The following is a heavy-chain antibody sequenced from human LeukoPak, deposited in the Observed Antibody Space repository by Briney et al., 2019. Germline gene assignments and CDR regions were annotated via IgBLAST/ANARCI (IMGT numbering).Heavy chain of an antibody. CDR3: ARGGSGSPFDF. Sequence: PSETLSLTCTVSSGSIRNYYWSWIRQSPGKGLEWIGYVYYTGVTNCTPSLKRRVSISVDTSKDQFSMKMTSLTTADTAIYYCARGGSGSPFDFWGQGILVTVSS. V-gene: IGHV4-59*01. CDR2: VYYTGVT. D-gene: IGHD6-19*01. J-gene: IGHJ4*02. CDR1: SGSIRNYY.